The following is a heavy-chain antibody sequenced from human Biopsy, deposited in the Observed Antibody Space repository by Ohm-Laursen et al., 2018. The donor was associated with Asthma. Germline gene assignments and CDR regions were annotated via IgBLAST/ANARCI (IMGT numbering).Heavy chain of an antibody. CDR3: VRDGTDDAFDI. D-gene: IGHD1-1*01. V-gene: IGHV3-30*01. Sequence: SSLRLSCAAPGFSFSNFAIHWVRQAPGKGLEWVGVISKDASTQDYADSVKGRFTMARGNSKNTLDLQMNSLREEDTAVYYCVRDGTDDAFDIWGQGTVVSASS. J-gene: IGHJ3*02. CDR1: GFSFSNFA. CDR2: ISKDASTQ.